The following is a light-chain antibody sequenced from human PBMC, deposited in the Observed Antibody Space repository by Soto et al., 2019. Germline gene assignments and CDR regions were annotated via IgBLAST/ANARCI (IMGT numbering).Light chain of an antibody. CDR1: QSVLYISNNKNY. CDR2: WAS. V-gene: IGKV4-1*01. Sequence: DIVMTQSPDSLAVSLGERATINCKSSQSVLYISNNKNYLAWYQQKPGQPPKLLIYWASTRESGVPDRFSGSGSGTDFTLTISSLQAEDVAVYYCQQYYSTLPYTFGQGTKLEIK. CDR3: QQYYSTLPYT. J-gene: IGKJ2*01.